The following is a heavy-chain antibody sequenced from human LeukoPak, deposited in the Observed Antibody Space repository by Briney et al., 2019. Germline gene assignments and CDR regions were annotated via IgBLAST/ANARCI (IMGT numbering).Heavy chain of an antibody. J-gene: IGHJ6*02. CDR2: ISWNSGSS. Sequence: SLRLSCEASGFPFGDYAMHWVRQAPGKGLEWVSGISWNSGSSGYVDSVKGRFTVSRDNAKNSPYLQMNSLRSEDTALYFCAKDAGDSPHYYYYYGMDVWGQGTTVTVSS. V-gene: IGHV3-9*01. CDR3: AKDAGDSPHYYYYYGMDV. CDR1: GFPFGDYA. D-gene: IGHD2-21*02.